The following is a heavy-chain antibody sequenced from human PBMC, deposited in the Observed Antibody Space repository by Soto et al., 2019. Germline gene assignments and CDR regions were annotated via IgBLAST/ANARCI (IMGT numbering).Heavy chain of an antibody. CDR1: GGSFSGYY. CDR3: ARVGVVVITVSEYFQH. J-gene: IGHJ1*01. D-gene: IGHD3-22*01. CDR2: INHSGST. V-gene: IGHV4-34*01. Sequence: QVQLQQWGAGLLKPSETLSLTCAVYGGSFSGYYWSWIRQPQGKGLEWIGEINHSGSTNYNPSLKSRVTISVDTSKNQFSLKLSSVTAADTAVYYCARVGVVVITVSEYFQHWGQGTLVTVSS.